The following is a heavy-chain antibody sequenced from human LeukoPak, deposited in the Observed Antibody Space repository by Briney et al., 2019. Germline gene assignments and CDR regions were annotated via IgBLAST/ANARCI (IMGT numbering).Heavy chain of an antibody. V-gene: IGHV3-66*04. CDR1: GFTVSSNY. Sequence: GGSLRLSCAASGFTVSSNYMSWVRQAPGKGLEWVSVIYSGGSTYYADSVKGRFTISRDNAKNSLYLQMNSLRAEDTAVYYCASQRAMDQDYWGQGTLVTVSS. CDR2: IYSGGST. D-gene: IGHD5-18*01. CDR3: ASQRAMDQDY. J-gene: IGHJ4*02.